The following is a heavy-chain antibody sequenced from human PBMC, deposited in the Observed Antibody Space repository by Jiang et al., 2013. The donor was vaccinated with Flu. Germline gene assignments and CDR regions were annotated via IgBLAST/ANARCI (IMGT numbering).Heavy chain of an antibody. CDR1: GGSFSGYY. J-gene: IGHJ3*02. CDR3: ARAPGYCSSTSCYAANAFDI. D-gene: IGHD2-2*01. V-gene: IGHV4-34*01. Sequence: LLKPSETLSLTCAVYGGSFSGYYWSWIRQPPGKGLEWIGEINHSGSTNYNPSLKSRVTISVDTSKNQFSLKLSSVTAADTAVYYCARAPGYCSSTSCYAANAFDIWGQGTMVTVSS. CDR2: INHSGST.